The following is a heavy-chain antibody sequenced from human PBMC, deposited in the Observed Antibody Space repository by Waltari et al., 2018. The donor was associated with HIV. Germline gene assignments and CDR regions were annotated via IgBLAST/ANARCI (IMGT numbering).Heavy chain of an antibody. V-gene: IGHV3-23*01. CDR1: GFTFGNYA. Sequence: EVQLLQSGGDLVQPGGSLRLSCAASGFTFGNYAMNWVRQAPGKGLEWVSSISGGGGTTYYAGSVKGRFTVSRDNSKNTLYLQMNSLRVEDTAMYYCTKDQTGAADSWGQGTQVTVPS. D-gene: IGHD1-1*01. CDR2: ISGGGGTT. J-gene: IGHJ5*02. CDR3: TKDQTGAADS.